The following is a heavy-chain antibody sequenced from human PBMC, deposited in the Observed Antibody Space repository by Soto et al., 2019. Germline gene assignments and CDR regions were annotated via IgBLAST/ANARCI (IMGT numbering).Heavy chain of an antibody. J-gene: IGHJ6*02. CDR1: GFSFSTYS. CDR2: IGRRSDI. V-gene: IGHV3-21*01. CDR3: AREETAWPLAYGLDV. Sequence: KTGGSLRLSCEASGFSFSTYSMHWVRQAPGKWLEWVSSIGRRSDIYYADSVKGRFTISRDNAKNSVSLQMNSLRDEGTAVYYCAREETAWPLAYGLDVWGQGXTVTV. D-gene: IGHD2-21*02.